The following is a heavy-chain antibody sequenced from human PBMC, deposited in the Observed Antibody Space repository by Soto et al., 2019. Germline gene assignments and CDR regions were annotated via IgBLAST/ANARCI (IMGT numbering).Heavy chain of an antibody. Sequence: ASVKVSCKASGYTFTSYGIRWVRQAPGQGLEWMGWISAYNGNTNYAQKLQGRVTMTTDTSTSTAYMELRSLRSDDTAVYYCARGYYNFWSGYFDYWGQRTLVIVSS. CDR2: ISAYNGNT. V-gene: IGHV1-18*04. CDR3: ARGYYNFWSGYFDY. J-gene: IGHJ4*02. D-gene: IGHD3-3*01. CDR1: GYTFTSYG.